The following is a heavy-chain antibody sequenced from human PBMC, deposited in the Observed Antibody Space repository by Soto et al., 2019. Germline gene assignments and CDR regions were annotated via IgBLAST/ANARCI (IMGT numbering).Heavy chain of an antibody. CDR3: AEDASGDYYYYMDV. V-gene: IGHV3-21*04. Sequence: SLRLSCSSSLFTFSSYSRNLVLHSPVKGLELVSSISSSSSYIYYADSVKGRFTISRDNAKNSLYLQMNSLRAEDTALYYCAEDASGDYYYYMDVWGKGTTVTVSS. CDR1: LFTFSSYS. D-gene: IGHD3-10*01. J-gene: IGHJ6*03. CDR2: ISSSSSYI.